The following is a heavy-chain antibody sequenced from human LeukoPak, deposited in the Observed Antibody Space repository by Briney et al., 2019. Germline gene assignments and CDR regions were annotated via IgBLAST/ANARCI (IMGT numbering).Heavy chain of an antibody. J-gene: IGHJ3*02. Sequence: GESLKISCKGSGFRFTSYWIAWVRQMPGKGLEWMGIIYPGDSDTRYSPSFQGQVTISADKSISTAYLQWSSLKASDTAMYYCARPILPMAYRGAFDIWGQGTMVTVSS. V-gene: IGHV5-51*01. D-gene: IGHD3-10*01. CDR3: ARPILPMAYRGAFDI. CDR1: GFRFTSYW. CDR2: IYPGDSDT.